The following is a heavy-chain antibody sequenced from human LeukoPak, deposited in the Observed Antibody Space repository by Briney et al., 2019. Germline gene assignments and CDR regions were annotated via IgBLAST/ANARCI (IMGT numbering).Heavy chain of an antibody. Sequence: PSETLSLTCTVSGGSISSYYWSWIRQPPGKGLEWIGYIYYSGSTNYNPSLKSRVTISVDTSKNQFSLKLSSVTAADTAVYYCARYDPFDTAMTYWGQRTLVTVSS. V-gene: IGHV4-59*01. CDR1: GGSISSYY. CDR2: IYYSGST. J-gene: IGHJ4*02. D-gene: IGHD5-18*01. CDR3: ARYDPFDTAMTY.